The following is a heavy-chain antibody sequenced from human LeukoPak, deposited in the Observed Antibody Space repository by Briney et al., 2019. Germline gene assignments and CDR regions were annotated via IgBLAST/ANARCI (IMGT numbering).Heavy chain of an antibody. CDR3: AKAPGFTVVTSFDW. CDR1: GFNFNIYA. CDR2: ISGSGDGT. Sequence: PGGSLRLSCAASGFNFNIYAMSWVRQAPGKRLEWVSGISGSGDGTHYADSVKGRFTISRDNSKNTLYLQMNSLRVEDTAVYSCAKAPGFTVVTSFDWWGQGTLVTVSS. V-gene: IGHV3-23*01. D-gene: IGHD2-21*02. J-gene: IGHJ4*02.